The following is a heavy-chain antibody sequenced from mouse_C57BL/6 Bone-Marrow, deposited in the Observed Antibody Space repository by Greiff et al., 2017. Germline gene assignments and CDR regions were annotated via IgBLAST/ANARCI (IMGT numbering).Heavy chain of an antibody. CDR1: GFTFSDYY. D-gene: IGHD2-1*01. Sequence: EVKLVESGGGLVQPGGSLKLSCAASGFTFSDYYMYWVRQTPEKRLEWVAYISNGGGSTYYPDTVQGRFTISRDNAKNTLYLQMSRLKSEDTAMYYCARIYYGTPMDYWGQGTSVTVSS. V-gene: IGHV5-12*01. CDR2: ISNGGGST. CDR3: ARIYYGTPMDY. J-gene: IGHJ4*01.